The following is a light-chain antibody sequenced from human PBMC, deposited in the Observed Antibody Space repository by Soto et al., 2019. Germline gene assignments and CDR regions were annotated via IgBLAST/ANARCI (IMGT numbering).Light chain of an antibody. CDR1: SSDVGGYKY. V-gene: IGLV2-11*01. J-gene: IGLJ2*01. CDR3: CSYAGSYTFV. CDR2: DVS. Sequence: QSALTQPRSVSGSPGQSVTISCTGTSSDVGGYKYVSWYQQHAGKAPKLMMYDVSKRPSGVPDRFSGSKSGNTASLTISGLQAEDEADYYCCSYAGSYTFVFGGGTQLTVL.